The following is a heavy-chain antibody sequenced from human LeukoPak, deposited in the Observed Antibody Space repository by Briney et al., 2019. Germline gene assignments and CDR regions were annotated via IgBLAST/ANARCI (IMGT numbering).Heavy chain of an antibody. CDR2: IRYDGSNK. CDR1: GFTFSTYG. Sequence: AGSLRLSCAASGFTFSTYGMHWVRQAPGKGLEWVAFIRYDGSNKYYADSVKGRFTISRDNSKNTPYLQMNSLRAEDTAVYYCAKDLGGWLQPPGDYWGQGTLVTVSS. CDR3: AKDLGGWLQPPGDY. V-gene: IGHV3-30*02. D-gene: IGHD5-24*01. J-gene: IGHJ4*02.